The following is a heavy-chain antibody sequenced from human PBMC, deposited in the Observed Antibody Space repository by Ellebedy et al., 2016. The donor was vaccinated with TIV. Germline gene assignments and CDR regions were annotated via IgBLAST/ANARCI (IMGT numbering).Heavy chain of an antibody. CDR2: ISGSGGST. J-gene: IGHJ3*02. CDR3: AKAGDYGDYESAFDI. D-gene: IGHD4-17*01. Sequence: GGSLRLSXAASGFTFSSYAMSWVRQAPGKGLEWVSAISGSGGSTYYADSVKGRFTISRDNSKNTLYLQMNSLRAEDTAVYYCAKAGDYGDYESAFDIWGQGTMVTVSS. V-gene: IGHV3-23*01. CDR1: GFTFSSYA.